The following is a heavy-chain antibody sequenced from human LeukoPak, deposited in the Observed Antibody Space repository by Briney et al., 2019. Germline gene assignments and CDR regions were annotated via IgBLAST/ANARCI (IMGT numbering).Heavy chain of an antibody. CDR2: INPNSGDT. CDR3: ARGELLTSNWYEGGGDY. Sequence: ASVKVSCKSSGYTFTGYYIQWVRQAPGRGPDWMGWINPNSGDTNYVQKFQGRGTMTRDTSINKAYMELSRLTSDDTAVYYCARGELLTSNWYEGGGDYWGQGTLVTVSS. D-gene: IGHD6-13*01. V-gene: IGHV1-2*02. J-gene: IGHJ4*02. CDR1: GYTFTGYY.